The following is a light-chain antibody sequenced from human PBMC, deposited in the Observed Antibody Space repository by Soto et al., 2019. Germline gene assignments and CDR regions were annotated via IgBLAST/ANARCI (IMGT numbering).Light chain of an antibody. Sequence: QSVLTQPASVSGSPGQSITISCTGTSSDIGVYNYVSWYQQHPGKAPKLLIYEVSDRPPGISDRFSGSKSGNTASLTISRLQSEDEADYYCNSYTAFNTRVFGTGTKLTVL. CDR1: SSDIGVYNY. CDR3: NSYTAFNTRV. CDR2: EVS. J-gene: IGLJ1*01. V-gene: IGLV2-14*01.